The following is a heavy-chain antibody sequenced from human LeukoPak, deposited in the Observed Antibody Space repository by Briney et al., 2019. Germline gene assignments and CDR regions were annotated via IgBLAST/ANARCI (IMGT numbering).Heavy chain of an antibody. D-gene: IGHD2-15*01. J-gene: IGHJ5*01. CDR1: GYSFTNNW. Sequence: GESLKISCQGSGYSFTNNWIGWVRHMPGEGLDWMAIVYPGDSHTKYNPPFQGQVTISADKSSSTAYLQWISLRASDTAIYYCVRTPTCSSGTCYPNWFDSWGQGTLVTVSS. CDR3: VRTPTCSSGTCYPNWFDS. CDR2: VYPGDSHT. V-gene: IGHV5-51*01.